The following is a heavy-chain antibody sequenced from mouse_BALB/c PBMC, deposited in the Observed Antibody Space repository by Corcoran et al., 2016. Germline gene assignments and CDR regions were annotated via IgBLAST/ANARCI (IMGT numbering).Heavy chain of an antibody. CDR1: GYTFTNYG. Sequence: QIQLVQSGPELKKPGETVKISCKASGYTFTNYGMNWVKQAPGKGLKWMGWINTYTGEPTYADDFKGRFAFSLETSASTAYLQINNLKNEDMATYFCARSYYGRGGFAYWGQGTLVTVSA. V-gene: IGHV9-1*02. CDR2: INTYTGEP. D-gene: IGHD1-1*01. CDR3: ARSYYGRGGFAY. J-gene: IGHJ3*01.